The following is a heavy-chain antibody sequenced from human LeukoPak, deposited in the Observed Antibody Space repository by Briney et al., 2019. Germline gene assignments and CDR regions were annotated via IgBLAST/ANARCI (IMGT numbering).Heavy chain of an antibody. J-gene: IGHJ5*02. Sequence: SQTLSLTCAISGDSVSIKSAVWNWLRQSPSRGLEWLGRTYHRSKWYNEYAVSVKSRITITPDTSKNQFSLQLSSVTPEDTAVYYCARGGDGYNFYNWFDPWGQGTLVTVSS. CDR2: TYHRSKWYN. CDR3: ARGGDGYNFYNWFDP. CDR1: GDSVSIKSAV. V-gene: IGHV6-1*01. D-gene: IGHD5-24*01.